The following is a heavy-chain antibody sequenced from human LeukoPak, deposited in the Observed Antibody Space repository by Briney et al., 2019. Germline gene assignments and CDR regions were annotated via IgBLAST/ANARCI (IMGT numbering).Heavy chain of an antibody. CDR2: INPSSAST. J-gene: IGHJ4*02. CDR3: AREGAGSGWPDY. V-gene: IGHV1-46*01. CDR1: GYTFTSYY. Sequence: ASVRVSCKASGYTFTSYYMHWVRQAPGQGLEWMGIINPSSASTTYAQKFQGRVTMTRDTSTSTVYMELSSLRSDDTAEYYCAREGAGSGWPDYWGQGTLVTVSS. D-gene: IGHD6-19*01.